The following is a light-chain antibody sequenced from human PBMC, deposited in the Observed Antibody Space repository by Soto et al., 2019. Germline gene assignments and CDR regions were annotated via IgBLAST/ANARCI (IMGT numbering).Light chain of an antibody. CDR1: QSVSSVY. J-gene: IGKJ2*01. V-gene: IGKV3-20*01. Sequence: EIVLTQSPGTLSLSPGERATLSCRASQSVSSVYLAWYQQKPGQAPRLLIYRASSRATGIPDRFSGIGSGTDFTLTISILETEDFAVYYCQQYGGAPPYTFGQGTKLEIK. CDR2: RAS. CDR3: QQYGGAPPYT.